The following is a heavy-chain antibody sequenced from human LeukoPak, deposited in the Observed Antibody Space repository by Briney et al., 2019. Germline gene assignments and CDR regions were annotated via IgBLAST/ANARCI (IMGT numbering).Heavy chain of an antibody. CDR2: ISASGAT. CDR3: AKSRGSSWTYDAFDI. CDR1: GITFSRYA. J-gene: IGHJ3*02. V-gene: IGHV3-23*01. Sequence: QPGGSLRLSCAASGITFSRYAMSWVRQAPGKGLEWVSGISASGATYDADSVKGRFTISRDNSKNTLYLQMHSLRAEDTAVYYCAKSRGSSWTYDAFDIWGQGTMVTVSS. D-gene: IGHD6-13*01.